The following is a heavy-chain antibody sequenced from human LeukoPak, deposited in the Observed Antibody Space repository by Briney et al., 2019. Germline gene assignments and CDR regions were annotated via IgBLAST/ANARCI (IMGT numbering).Heavy chain of an antibody. V-gene: IGHV3-64D*06. CDR3: TRDSALLGVASDL. CDR2: ISSNGDNT. J-gene: IGHJ3*01. D-gene: IGHD2-15*01. CDR1: GFPFNTYA. Sequence: GGSLRLSCSASGFPFNTYAIHWVRQAPGKGLEYVAGISSNGDNTDFADSAKGRFTISRDNSKSTLFLQMNSLRAEDTAVYFCTRDSALLGVASDLWGQGTVVTVSS.